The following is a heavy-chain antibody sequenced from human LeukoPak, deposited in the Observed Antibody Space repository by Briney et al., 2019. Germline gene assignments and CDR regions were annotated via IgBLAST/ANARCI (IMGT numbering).Heavy chain of an antibody. D-gene: IGHD3-10*01. CDR3: ARDDYYGSGSYDNWFDP. CDR1: GGSFSGYY. V-gene: IGHV4-34*01. CDR2: INHSGST. J-gene: IGHJ5*02. Sequence: PSETLSLTCAVYGGSFSGYYWSWIRQPPGKGLEWIGEINHSGSTNYNPSLKSRVTISVDTSKNQFSLKLSSVTAADTAVYYCARDDYYGSGSYDNWFDPWGQGTLVTVSS.